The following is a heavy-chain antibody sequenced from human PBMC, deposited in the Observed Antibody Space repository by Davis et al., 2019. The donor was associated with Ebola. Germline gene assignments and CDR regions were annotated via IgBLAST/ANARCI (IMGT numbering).Heavy chain of an antibody. CDR1: GGSITSISYF. CDR2: FYYSGST. Sequence: MPSETLSLTCTVSGGSITSISYFWGWIRQPPGKGLEWIGFFYYSGSTYYNPSLKSRVTISVDTSKNQYSLKLSSVTAADTAVYYCASQRSILTGIDSWGQGTLVTVSS. V-gene: IGHV4-30-4*08. J-gene: IGHJ4*02. D-gene: IGHD3-9*01. CDR3: ASQRSILTGIDS.